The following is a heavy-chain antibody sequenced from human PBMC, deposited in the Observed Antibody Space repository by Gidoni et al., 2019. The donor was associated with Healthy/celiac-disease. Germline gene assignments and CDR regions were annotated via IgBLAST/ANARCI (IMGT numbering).Heavy chain of an antibody. J-gene: IGHJ4*02. CDR1: GFPFSSYA. D-gene: IGHD6-19*01. Sequence: EVQLLESGGGLVQPGGSLRLSCEATGFPFSSYAMSWVRQAPGKGLGWVSAISGSGGSTYYADSVKGRFTISRDNSKNTLYLQMNSLRAEDTAVYYCAKVTQWLVHAPFDYWGQGTLVTVSS. CDR2: ISGSGGST. V-gene: IGHV3-23*01. CDR3: AKVTQWLVHAPFDY.